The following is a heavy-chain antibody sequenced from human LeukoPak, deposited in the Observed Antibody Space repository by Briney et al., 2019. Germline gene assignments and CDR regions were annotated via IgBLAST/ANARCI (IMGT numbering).Heavy chain of an antibody. J-gene: IGHJ6*04. V-gene: IGHV3-74*01. CDR2: VNSDGSST. CDR1: GFSFSSYW. D-gene: IGHD3-22*01. Sequence: GGSLRLSCAASGFSFSSYWMHWVRQAPGKGLVWVSRVNSDGSSTSYADSVKGRFTISRDNAKNSLYLQMNSLRAEDTAVYYCARGPTMKMDVWGKGTTVTVSS. CDR3: ARGPTMKMDV.